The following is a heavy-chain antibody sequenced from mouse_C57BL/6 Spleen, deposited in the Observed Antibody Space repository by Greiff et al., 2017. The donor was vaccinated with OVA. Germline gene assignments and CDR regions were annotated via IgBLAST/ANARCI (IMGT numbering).Heavy chain of an antibody. Sequence: QVQLQQPGAELVKPGASVKLSCKASGYTFTSYWMHWVKQRPGQGLEWIGMIHPNSGSTNYNEKFKSKATLTVDKSSSTAYMLLSSLTSEEDAVYYCARGSTVVYFDYWGQGTTLTVSS. CDR2: IHPNSGST. J-gene: IGHJ2*01. V-gene: IGHV1-64*01. CDR3: ARGSTVVYFDY. D-gene: IGHD1-1*01. CDR1: GYTFTSYW.